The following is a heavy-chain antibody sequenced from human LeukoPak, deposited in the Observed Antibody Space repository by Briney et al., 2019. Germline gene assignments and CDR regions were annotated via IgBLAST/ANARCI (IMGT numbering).Heavy chain of an antibody. Sequence: GGSLRLSCAASGFTFSVYSMSWIRQAPEKGLEWVSSISSTTYTYYADSVKGRFTISRDNSKNSLYLQMNSLTAEDTALYYCARDGSGRSRDGWGQGTTVTVSS. CDR2: ISSTTYT. D-gene: IGHD6-19*01. J-gene: IGHJ6*02. V-gene: IGHV3-21*01. CDR1: GFTFSVYS. CDR3: ARDGSGRSRDG.